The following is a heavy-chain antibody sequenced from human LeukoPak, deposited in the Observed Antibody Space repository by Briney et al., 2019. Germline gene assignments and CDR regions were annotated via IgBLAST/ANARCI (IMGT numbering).Heavy chain of an antibody. V-gene: IGHV3-66*01. CDR3: ARGYCSGGSCYSFDY. J-gene: IGHJ4*02. CDR2: IYSGGST. Sequence: PGGSLRLSCAASGFTVSSNYMSWVRQAPGKGLGWVSVIYSGGSTYYADSVKGRFTISRDNSKNTLYLQMNSLRAEDTAVYYCARGYCSGGSCYSFDYWGQGTLVTVSS. D-gene: IGHD2-15*01. CDR1: GFTVSSNY.